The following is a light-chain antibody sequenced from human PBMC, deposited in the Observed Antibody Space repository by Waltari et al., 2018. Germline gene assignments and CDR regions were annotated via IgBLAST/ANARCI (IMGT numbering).Light chain of an antibody. J-gene: IGLJ1*01. CDR1: GVRTIY. CDR3: NTRDISGDHLV. CDR2: DEN. V-gene: IGLV3-19*01. Sequence: SSEMTQEPAVSVALGQTVRIPCQGGGVRTIYANWYQQKPGKAPLLVIYDENNRPSGIPDRFSGSRSGNTASLTISGAQAEDEADYYCNTRDISGDHLVFGSGTKVTVL.